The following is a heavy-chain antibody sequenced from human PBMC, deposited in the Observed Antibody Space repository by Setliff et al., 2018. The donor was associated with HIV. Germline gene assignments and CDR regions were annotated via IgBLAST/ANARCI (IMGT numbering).Heavy chain of an antibody. CDR1: GFTFSNYE. Sequence: GGSLRLSCAASGFTFSNYEMNWVRQAPGRGLEWVSYITGSGSRIYYADSVKGRFTISRDNAKNSVYLQMNSLRAEDTAVYYCARDEATGGVDYWGQGTLVTVSS. CDR3: ARDEATGGVDY. V-gene: IGHV3-48*03. D-gene: IGHD3-16*01. J-gene: IGHJ4*02. CDR2: ITGSGSRI.